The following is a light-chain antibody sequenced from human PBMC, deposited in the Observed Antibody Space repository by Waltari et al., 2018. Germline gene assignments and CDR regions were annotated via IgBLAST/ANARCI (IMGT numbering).Light chain of an antibody. Sequence: DIQMTQSPSSLSASVGDTVTITCRASQGISSYLAWFQHKPGKAPKRLIYVASNLESGVPSRFSGSGSGTVFTLTIGSLQPEDFATYFCQQHYSLPPTFGQGTKVEI. V-gene: IGKV1-17*03. CDR3: QQHYSLPPT. CDR2: VAS. J-gene: IGKJ1*01. CDR1: QGISSY.